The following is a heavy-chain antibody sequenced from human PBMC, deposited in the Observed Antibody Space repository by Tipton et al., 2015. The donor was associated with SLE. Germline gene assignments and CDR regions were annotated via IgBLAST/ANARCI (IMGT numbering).Heavy chain of an antibody. CDR3: ARNHLITSY. CDR1: GFMFSSYW. CDR2: IKEDGSVK. J-gene: IGHJ4*02. Sequence: GSLRLSCAASGFMFSSYWMSWVRQAPGKGLERVANIKEDGSVKNYVGSVKGRFTISRDNANNSLYLQMNSLRAEDTAVYYCARNHLITSYGGQGTLVTVSS. V-gene: IGHV3-7*01. D-gene: IGHD3-16*01.